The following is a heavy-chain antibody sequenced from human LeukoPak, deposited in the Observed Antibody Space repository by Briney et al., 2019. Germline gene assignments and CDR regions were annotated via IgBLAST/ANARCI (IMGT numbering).Heavy chain of an antibody. CDR3: ARVVSDYYGSGSYSWFDP. J-gene: IGHJ5*02. CDR2: INPNSGGT. CDR1: GYTFTGYY. D-gene: IGHD3-10*01. V-gene: IGHV1-2*02. Sequence: ASVKVSCKASGYTFTGYYMHWVRQAPGRGLEWMGWINPNSGGTNYAQKFQGRVTMTRDTSISTAYMELSRLGSDDTAVYYCARVVSDYYGSGSYSWFDPWGQGTLVTVSS.